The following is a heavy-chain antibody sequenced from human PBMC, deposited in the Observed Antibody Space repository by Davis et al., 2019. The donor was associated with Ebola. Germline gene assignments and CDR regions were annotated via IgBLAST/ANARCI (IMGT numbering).Heavy chain of an antibody. CDR2: IYSGGST. CDR1: GFTVSSNY. Sequence: GESLKISCAASGFTVSSNYMSWVRQAPGKGLEWVSVIYSGGSTYYADSVKGRFTISRDNSKNSLYLQMNSLRAEDTAVYYCARVIAVAGTGYYYGMDVWGQGTTVTVSS. CDR3: ARVIAVAGTGYYYGMDV. V-gene: IGHV3-66*01. J-gene: IGHJ6*02. D-gene: IGHD6-19*01.